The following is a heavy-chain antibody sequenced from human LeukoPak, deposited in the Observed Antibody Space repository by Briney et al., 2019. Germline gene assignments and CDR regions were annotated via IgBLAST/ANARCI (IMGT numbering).Heavy chain of an antibody. V-gene: IGHV3-23*01. J-gene: IGHJ4*02. D-gene: IGHD4-17*01. CDR2: ISGSGGST. Sequence: GGSLRLSCAASGFTFSSFAMSWVRQAPGKGLEWVSAISGSGGSTYYADSVKGRFTVSRDNSKNTLYLQMNSLRADDTAVYYCAKELYGDYGTYWGQGTLVTVSS. CDR1: GFTFSSFA. CDR3: AKELYGDYGTY.